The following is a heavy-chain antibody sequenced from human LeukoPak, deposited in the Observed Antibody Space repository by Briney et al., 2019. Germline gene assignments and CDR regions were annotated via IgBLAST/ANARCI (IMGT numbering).Heavy chain of an antibody. V-gene: IGHV4-34*01. CDR1: GGSFSGYY. Sequence: SETLSLTCAVYGGSFSGYYWSWIRQPPGKGLEWIGEINHSGSTNYNPSLKSRVTISVDTSKNQFSLKLSSVTAADTAVYYCARGYSGSYIDYWAREPWSPSPQ. CDR2: INHSGST. D-gene: IGHD1-26*01. CDR3: ARGYSGSYIDY. J-gene: IGHJ4*02.